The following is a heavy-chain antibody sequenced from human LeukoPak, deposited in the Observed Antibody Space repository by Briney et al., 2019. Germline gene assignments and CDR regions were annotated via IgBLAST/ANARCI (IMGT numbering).Heavy chain of an antibody. CDR1: GGSISSYY. J-gene: IGHJ5*02. D-gene: IGHD3-16*02. CDR3: ARDVVWGSYRYPPGPPRGWFDP. Sequence: KPSETLSLTCTVSGGSISSYYWSWIRQPPGKGLEWIGYIHYSGSTNYNPSLKSRVTISVDTSKNQFSLKLSSVTAADTAVYYCARDVVWGSYRYPPGPPRGWFDPWGQGTLVTVSS. CDR2: IHYSGST. V-gene: IGHV4-59*12.